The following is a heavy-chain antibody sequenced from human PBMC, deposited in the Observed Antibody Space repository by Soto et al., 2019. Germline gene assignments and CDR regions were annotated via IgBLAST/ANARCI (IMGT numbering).Heavy chain of an antibody. CDR2: ISYDGSNK. D-gene: IGHD2-15*01. CDR1: GFTFSSYG. J-gene: IGHJ4*02. V-gene: IGHV3-30*18. Sequence: QVQLVESGGGVVQPGRSLRLSCAASGFTFSSYGMHWVRQAPGKGLEGGAVISYDGSNKYYADSVKGRFTISRDNSKNTLYLQMNSLRAEDTAVYYCAKERDIVVVVAPLDYWGQGTLVTVSS. CDR3: AKERDIVVVVAPLDY.